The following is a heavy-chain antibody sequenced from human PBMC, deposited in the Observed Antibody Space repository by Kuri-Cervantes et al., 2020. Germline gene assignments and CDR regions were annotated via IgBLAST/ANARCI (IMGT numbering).Heavy chain of an antibody. CDR1: GGTFSSFD. CDR2: VIPVFGTV. Sequence: SVKVSCKASGGTFSSFDISWVRQAPGQGLEWMGGVIPVFGTVDNTQKFQGRVTITTGASTSTAYVELSSLRSEDTAVYYCARGTGSYLYYYYMDVWGKGTTVTVSS. CDR3: ARGTGSYLYYYYMDV. J-gene: IGHJ6*03. V-gene: IGHV1-69*05. D-gene: IGHD1-26*01.